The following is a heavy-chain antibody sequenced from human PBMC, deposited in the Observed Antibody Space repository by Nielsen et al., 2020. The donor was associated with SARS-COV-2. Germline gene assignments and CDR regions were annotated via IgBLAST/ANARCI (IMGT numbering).Heavy chain of an antibody. CDR1: GFTFSSYS. V-gene: IGHV3-66*04. J-gene: IGHJ6*03. Sequence: GGSLRLSCAASGFTFSSYSMSWVRQAPGTGLEWVSVIYSGGSTYYADSVKGRFTISRDISKNTLYLQVNSLRVEDTAVYYCASHYCSSTSCPDYYYMDVWGKGTTVTVSS. CDR2: IYSGGST. CDR3: ASHYCSSTSCPDYYYMDV. D-gene: IGHD2-2*01.